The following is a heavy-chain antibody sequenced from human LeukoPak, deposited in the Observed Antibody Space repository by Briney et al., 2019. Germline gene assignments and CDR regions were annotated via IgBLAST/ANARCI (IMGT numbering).Heavy chain of an antibody. J-gene: IGHJ3*02. CDR2: ICYSGST. Sequence: SETLSLTCTVSGGSISSYYWSWIRQPPGKGLEWIGYICYSGSTNYNPSLKSRVTISVDTSKNQFSLKLSSVTAADTAVYYCARHVRSGDYGIWGQGTMVTVSS. CDR1: GGSISSYY. CDR3: ARHVRSGDYGI. V-gene: IGHV4-59*08. D-gene: IGHD4-17*01.